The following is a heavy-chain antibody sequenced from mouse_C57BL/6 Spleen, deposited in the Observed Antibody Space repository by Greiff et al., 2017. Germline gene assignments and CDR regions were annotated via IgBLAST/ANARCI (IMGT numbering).Heavy chain of an antibody. CDR3: ARDYGSSHWYFDV. V-gene: IGHV1-80*01. J-gene: IGHJ1*03. D-gene: IGHD1-1*01. CDR1: GYAFSSYW. Sequence: VQLQQSGAELVKPGASVKISCKASGYAFSSYWMNWVKQRPGKGLEWIGQIYPGDGDTNYNGKFKGKATLTADKSSSTAYMQLSSLTSEDSAVYFCARDYGSSHWYFDVWGTGPTVTVSS. CDR2: IYPGDGDT.